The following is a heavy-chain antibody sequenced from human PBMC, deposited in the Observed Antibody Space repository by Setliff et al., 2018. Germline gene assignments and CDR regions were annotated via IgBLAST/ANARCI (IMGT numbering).Heavy chain of an antibody. Sequence: AASVKVSCKASGYTFSSYAMGWMRQAPGQRLEWMGWINTNTGNPSCAQDFTGRLVFSLDTSVSTAYLQISSLKAEDSAVYYCARASRFGATVYRGDYYMDVWGKGTTVTVSS. J-gene: IGHJ6*03. V-gene: IGHV7-4-1*02. CDR2: INTNTGNP. D-gene: IGHD3-10*01. CDR3: ARASRFGATVYRGDYYMDV. CDR1: GYTFSSYA.